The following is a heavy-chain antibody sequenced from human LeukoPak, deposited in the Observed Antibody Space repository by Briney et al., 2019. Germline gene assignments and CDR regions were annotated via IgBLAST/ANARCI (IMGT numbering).Heavy chain of an antibody. CDR1: GFTFSSYA. Sequence: GGSLRLSCAASGFTFSSYAMHWVRQAPGKGLEWVAVISYDGSNKYYADSVKGRFTISRDNSKNTLYLQMNSLRAEDTAVYYCAKEFPYGSGSYPAYMDVWGKGTTVTVSS. CDR3: AKEFPYGSGSYPAYMDV. V-gene: IGHV3-30*04. D-gene: IGHD3-10*01. CDR2: ISYDGSNK. J-gene: IGHJ6*03.